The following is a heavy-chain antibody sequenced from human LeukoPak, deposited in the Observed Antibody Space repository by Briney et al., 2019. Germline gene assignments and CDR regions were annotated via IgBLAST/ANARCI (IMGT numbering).Heavy chain of an antibody. CDR2: ISRASESI. CDR1: GFTFSDTW. J-gene: IGHJ5*02. V-gene: IGHV3-21*01. CDR3: ARGATDTTRWFDP. D-gene: IGHD1-7*01. Sequence: GGSLRLSCAASGFTFSDTWMHWVRQAPGKGLEWVSIISRASESIFYADSVKGRFTISRDNAKNSLYLQMNGLRAEDTAAYYCARGATDTTRWFDPWGQGTLVTVSS.